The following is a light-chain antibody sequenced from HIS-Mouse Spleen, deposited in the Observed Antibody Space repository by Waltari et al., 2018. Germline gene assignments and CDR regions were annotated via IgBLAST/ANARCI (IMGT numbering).Light chain of an antibody. CDR2: VGR. J-gene: IGLJ1*01. CDR1: SSDVGSYNL. CDR3: AAWDDSLNGNYV. V-gene: IGLV2-14*02. Sequence: QSALTQPASVSGSPGQSITISCTGTSSDVGSYNLVSWYQQHPGKAPKRMLYVGRKRPSGVPDRFSGSKSGTSASLAISGLQSEDEADYYCAAWDDSLNGNYVFGTGTKVTVL.